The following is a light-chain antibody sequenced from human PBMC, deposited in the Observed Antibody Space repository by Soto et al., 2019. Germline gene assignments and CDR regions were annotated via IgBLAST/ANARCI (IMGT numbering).Light chain of an antibody. CDR3: QQYNNWLLWP. Sequence: EIVMTQSPATLSVSPGERATLSCRASQTVSSNLAWYQQKPGQAPRLLIYGASTRATGIPARFSGSGSGTEFTLTISSLQSEDFAVYYCQQYNNWLLWPFG. J-gene: IGKJ2*01. V-gene: IGKV3-15*01. CDR2: GAS. CDR1: QTVSSN.